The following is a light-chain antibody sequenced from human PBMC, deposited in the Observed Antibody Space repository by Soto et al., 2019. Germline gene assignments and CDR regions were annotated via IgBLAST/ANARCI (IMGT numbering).Light chain of an antibody. CDR2: DVS. Sequence: QSVLTQPASVSGSPGQSITISCTGTSSDVGGYNYVSWYQQHPGKAPKVMIYDVSKRPSEVSNRFSGSKSGNTASLTISGLQVEDEADYYCSSYTSSSTRVGFGGGTKVTVL. V-gene: IGLV2-14*03. CDR1: SSDVGGYNY. J-gene: IGLJ2*01. CDR3: SSYTSSSTRVG.